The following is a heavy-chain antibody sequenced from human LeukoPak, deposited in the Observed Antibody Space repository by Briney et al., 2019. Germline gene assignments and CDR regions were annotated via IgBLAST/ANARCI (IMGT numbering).Heavy chain of an antibody. Sequence: ASVKVSFKASGYTFTIYGFSWVRQAPGQGLEWMGWISAYNGNTNYAQKLQGRVTMTTDTSTSTAYMELRSLRSDDTVVYYGARVVWEPLSFAYWGQGTLVTVSS. CDR3: ARVVWEPLSFAY. V-gene: IGHV1-18*01. CDR1: GYTFTIYG. J-gene: IGHJ4*02. CDR2: ISAYNGNT. D-gene: IGHD1-26*01.